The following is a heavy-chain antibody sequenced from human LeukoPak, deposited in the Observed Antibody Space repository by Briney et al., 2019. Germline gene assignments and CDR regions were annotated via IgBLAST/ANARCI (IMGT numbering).Heavy chain of an antibody. CDR3: ASSRRTAVTEWGS. CDR2: IYYSGST. CDR1: AGSISTDS. D-gene: IGHD2-21*02. V-gene: IGHV4-59*01. J-gene: IGHJ5*02. Sequence: SETLSLTCTLSAGSISTDSCCSIWQPPGKGLEWIGYIYYSGSTNYNPSLKSRVTISVDTSKNQFSLKLRLATAADTAVYHPASSRRTAVTEWGSCGQRTLVTVSS.